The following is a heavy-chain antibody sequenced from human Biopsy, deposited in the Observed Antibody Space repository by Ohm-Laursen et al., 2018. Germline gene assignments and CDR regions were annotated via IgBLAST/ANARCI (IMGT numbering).Heavy chain of an antibody. D-gene: IGHD6-19*01. CDR1: GGAFTIYA. CDR3: VAYPSSGFFENNDDFAMDV. CDR2: IITVSETA. V-gene: IGHV1-69*13. J-gene: IGHJ6*02. Sequence: SVKVSCKASGGAFTIYAINWVRQAPGHGLEWMGGIITVSETAGYAERFQGRVTITADVTTTTAYMDLGGLRSEDTAVYYCVAYPSSGFFENNDDFAMDVWGQGTTVIVSS.